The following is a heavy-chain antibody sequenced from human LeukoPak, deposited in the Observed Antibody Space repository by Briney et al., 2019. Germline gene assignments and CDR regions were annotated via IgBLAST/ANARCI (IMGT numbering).Heavy chain of an antibody. V-gene: IGHV1-18*01. J-gene: IGHJ4*02. CDR2: IGAYNGNT. CDR1: GYTFTSYG. D-gene: IGHD3-22*01. Sequence: ASVKVSCKASGYTFTSYGISWVRQAPGQGLEWMGWIGAYNGNTNYAQKLQGRVTMTTDTSTSTAYMELRSLRSDDTAVYYCARDTSQYYYDSSGYYAHFIDYWGQGTLVTVSS. CDR3: ARDTSQYYYDSSGYYAHFIDY.